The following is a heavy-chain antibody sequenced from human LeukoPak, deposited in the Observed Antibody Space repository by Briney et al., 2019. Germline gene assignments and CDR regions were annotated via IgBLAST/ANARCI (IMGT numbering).Heavy chain of an antibody. D-gene: IGHD3-3*01. CDR2: IYPGDSDT. CDR1: GSPSSSYW. J-gene: IGHJ4*02. CDR3: ARQNDFRLDY. V-gene: IGHV5-51*01. Sequence: GESLKISCKGSGSPSSSYWIGWVRQMPGKGLEWMGIIYPGDSDTRYSPSLQGQVTISVDTSIGTAYLQWSSLKASDTAIYYCARQNDFRLDYWGQGTLVTVSS.